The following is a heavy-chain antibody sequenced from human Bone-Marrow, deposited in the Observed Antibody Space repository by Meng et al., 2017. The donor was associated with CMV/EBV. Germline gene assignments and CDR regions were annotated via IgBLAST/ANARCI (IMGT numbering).Heavy chain of an antibody. V-gene: IGHV1-2*02. Sequence: ASVKVSCKASGYTFTGYYMHWVRQAPGQGLEWMGWINPNSGGTNYAQEFQGRVTMTRDTSISTAYMELSRLRSDDTAVYYCARGTAMAYGMDVWDQGTTVTVSS. CDR3: ARGTAMAYGMDV. J-gene: IGHJ6*02. CDR1: GYTFTGYY. CDR2: INPNSGGT. D-gene: IGHD5-18*01.